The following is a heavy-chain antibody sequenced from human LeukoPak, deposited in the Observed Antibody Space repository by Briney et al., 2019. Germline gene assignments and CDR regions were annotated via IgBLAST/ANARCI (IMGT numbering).Heavy chain of an antibody. CDR2: IYWNDDK. CDR3: AQRPRGYWFDP. J-gene: IGHJ5*02. Sequence: ESGPTLVNPTQILTLTCTFSWFSLSTSGVAVGWIRQPPGKALEWLAFIYWNDDKRYSPSLKSRRTITKDTSKDHVVLTMTNMGPVDTATYCCAQRPRGYWFDPWGQGTLVTVSS. D-gene: IGHD3-10*01. CDR1: WFSLSTSGVA. V-gene: IGHV2-5*01.